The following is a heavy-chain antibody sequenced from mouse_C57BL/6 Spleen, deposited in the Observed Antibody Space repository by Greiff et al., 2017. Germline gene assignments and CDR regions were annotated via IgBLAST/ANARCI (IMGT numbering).Heavy chain of an antibody. Sequence: EVKVEESGGGLVQPGGSLSLSCAASGFTFTDYYMSWVRQPPGKALEWLGFIRNKANGYTTEYSASVKGRFTISRDNSQSILYLQMNALRAEDSATYYCAREGYYAFAYWGQGTVVTVSA. D-gene: IGHD2-3*01. CDR2: IRNKANGYTT. CDR3: AREGYYAFAY. CDR1: GFTFTDYY. J-gene: IGHJ3*01. V-gene: IGHV7-3*01.